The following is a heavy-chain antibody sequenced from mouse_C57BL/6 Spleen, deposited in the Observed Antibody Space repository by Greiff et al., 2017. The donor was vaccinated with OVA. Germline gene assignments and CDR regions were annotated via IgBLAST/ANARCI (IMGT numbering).Heavy chain of an antibody. V-gene: IGHV3-6*01. CDR2: ISYDGSN. D-gene: IGHD1-1*01. Sequence: EVQLQESGPGLVKPSQSLSLTCSVTGYSITSGYYWNWIRQFPGNKLEWMGYISYDGSNNYNPSLKNRISITRDTSKNQFFLKLNSVTTEDTATYYCARENYGSSSLIAYWGQGTLVTVSA. CDR1: GYSITSGYY. CDR3: ARENYGSSSLIAY. J-gene: IGHJ3*01.